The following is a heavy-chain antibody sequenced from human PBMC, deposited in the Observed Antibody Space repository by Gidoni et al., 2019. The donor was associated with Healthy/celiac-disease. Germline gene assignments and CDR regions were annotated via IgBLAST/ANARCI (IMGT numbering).Heavy chain of an antibody. CDR1: GYTFTSYY. J-gene: IGHJ4*02. CDR2: INPSGGST. D-gene: IGHD3-22*01. V-gene: IGHV1-46*01. CDR3: ARGFRRDSSGSPGGY. Sequence: QVQLVQSGAEVNKPGASVKASCKSSGYTFTSYYMHCVRQAPGQGLEWMGIINPSGGSTSYAQKFQGRVTMTRDTSTSTVYMELSSLRSEDTAVYYCARGFRRDSSGSPGGYWGQGTLVTVSS.